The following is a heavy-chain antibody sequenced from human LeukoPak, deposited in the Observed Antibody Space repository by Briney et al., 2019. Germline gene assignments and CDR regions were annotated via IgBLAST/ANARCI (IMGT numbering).Heavy chain of an antibody. CDR1: GGSFSGYY. CDR2: INHSGST. D-gene: IGHD4-17*01. V-gene: IGHV4-34*01. J-gene: IGHJ4*02. CDR3: AAMTTVTMYSYFFDS. Sequence: SETLSLTCAVYGGSFSGYYWSWIRQPPGKGLEWIGEINHSGSTNYNPSLKSRVTISVDTSKNQFSLKLSSVTAADTAIYYCAAMTTVTMYSYFFDSWGQGTLLTVSS.